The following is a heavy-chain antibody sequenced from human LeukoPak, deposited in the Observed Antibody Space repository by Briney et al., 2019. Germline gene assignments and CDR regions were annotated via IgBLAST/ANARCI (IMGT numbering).Heavy chain of an antibody. Sequence: SVKVSCKASGGTFISYAINWVRQAPGQGLERMGGIIPIFGTANYAQKFQGRVTITADESTSTAYMELSSLRSEDTAVYYCARATGDRFWYFDLWGRGTLVTVSS. CDR3: ARATGDRFWYFDL. J-gene: IGHJ2*01. CDR2: IIPIFGTA. V-gene: IGHV1-69*13. CDR1: GGTFISYA. D-gene: IGHD7-27*01.